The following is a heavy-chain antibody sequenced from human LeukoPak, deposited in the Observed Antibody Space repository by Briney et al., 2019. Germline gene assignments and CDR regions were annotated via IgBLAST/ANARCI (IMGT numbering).Heavy chain of an antibody. CDR2: IKQDGSEK. D-gene: IGHD2-2*01. Sequence: GGSLRLSCAASGFTFSSYWMSWVRQAPGKGLEWVANIKQDGSEKYYVDSEKGRFTISRDNAKNSLYLQMNSLRAEDTAVYYCARDQVGRYCSSTSCYRAFDIWGQGTMVTVSS. V-gene: IGHV3-7*01. CDR3: ARDQVGRYCSSTSCYRAFDI. J-gene: IGHJ3*02. CDR1: GFTFSSYW.